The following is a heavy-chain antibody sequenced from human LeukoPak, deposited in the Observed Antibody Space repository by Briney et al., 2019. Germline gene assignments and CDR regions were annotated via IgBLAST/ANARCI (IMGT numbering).Heavy chain of an antibody. D-gene: IGHD3-22*01. J-gene: IGHJ4*02. CDR3: ARGGSEGYYDSSGYSRPFDY. CDR2: IYYSGST. CDR1: GGSISSSSYY. V-gene: IGHV4-39*07. Sequence: SETLSLTCTVSGGSISSSSYYWGWIRQPPGKGLEWIGSIYYSGSTYYNPSLKSRVTISVDTSKNQFSLKLSSVTAADTAVYYCARGGSEGYYDSSGYSRPFDYWGQGTLVTVSS.